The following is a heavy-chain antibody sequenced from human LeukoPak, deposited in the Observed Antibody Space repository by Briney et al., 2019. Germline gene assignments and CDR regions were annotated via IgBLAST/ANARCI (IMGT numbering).Heavy chain of an antibody. CDR3: ARGGGRDCSSTSCHYFDY. CDR2: ISSSSSYI. V-gene: IGHV3-21*01. CDR1: GFTFSSYS. Sequence: PGGSLRLSCAASGFTFSSYSMNWVRQAPGKGLEWVSSISSSSSYIYYADSVKGRFTISRDNAKNSLYPQMNSLRAEDTAVYYCARGGGRDCSSTSCHYFDYWGQGTLVTVSS. J-gene: IGHJ4*02. D-gene: IGHD2-2*01.